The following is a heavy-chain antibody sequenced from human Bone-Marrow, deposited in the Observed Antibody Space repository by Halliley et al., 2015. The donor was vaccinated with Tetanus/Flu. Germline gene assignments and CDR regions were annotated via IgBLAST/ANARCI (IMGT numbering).Heavy chain of an antibody. Sequence: SSNHTPSLKGRVTISVDTSKNQFSLTLSPVTAADTAVYYCARTSDYGDYRRGTYAMDVWGQGTTVTVSS. D-gene: IGHD4-17*01. CDR2: SS. J-gene: IGHJ6*02. CDR3: ARTSDYGDYRRGTYAMDV. V-gene: IGHV4-59*01.